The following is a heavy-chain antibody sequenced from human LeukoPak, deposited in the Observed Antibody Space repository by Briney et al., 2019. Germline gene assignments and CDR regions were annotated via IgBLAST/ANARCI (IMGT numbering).Heavy chain of an antibody. CDR3: GKDLLSGSSAWYLTPFDY. V-gene: IGHV3-23*01. Sequence: GGSLRLAYAASGSTFSSHAISWVRQAPGEWLEFLSTISGDGGLTYYADCVKGRFTISRDNSKNTLYLQMNSLRAEDTAVYYCGKDLLSGSSAWYLTPFDYWGQGTLVSVSS. CDR2: ISGDGGLT. J-gene: IGHJ4*02. D-gene: IGHD6-19*01. CDR1: GSTFSSHA.